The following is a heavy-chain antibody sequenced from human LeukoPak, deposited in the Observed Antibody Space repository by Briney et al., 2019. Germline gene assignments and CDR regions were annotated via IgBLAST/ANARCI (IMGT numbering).Heavy chain of an antibody. CDR3: TRHNNDVFDY. J-gene: IGHJ4*01. D-gene: IGHD1-14*01. CDR2: IAYDGSRA. V-gene: IGHV3-33*01. Sequence: PPGRSLRLSCAVSVFTFGGYGMHWFRQTPGKGLEWVAVIAYDGSRAFYAHSVKGRFTIHRDNSKNKIAVQLDDLRDEDTAVCYCTRHNNDVFDYWGQGTLVTVSS. CDR1: VFTFGGYG.